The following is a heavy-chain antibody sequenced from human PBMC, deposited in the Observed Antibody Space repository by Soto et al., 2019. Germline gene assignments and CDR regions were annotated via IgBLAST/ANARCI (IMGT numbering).Heavy chain of an antibody. CDR3: TRDRGYCSSNSCAPEGGMDF. V-gene: IGHV1-2*04. D-gene: IGHD2-2*01. Sequence: QLVQSEAEVKKPGASVKVSCKASGYTFTGYYMHWVRQAPGQGLEWMGWINPNRGGTNYAQKFQGWVTMTRDMSISTAYRELGSLRSDDTAVYYCTRDRGYCSSNSCAPEGGMDFWGQGTTVADS. J-gene: IGHJ6*02. CDR2: INPNRGGT. CDR1: GYTFTGYY.